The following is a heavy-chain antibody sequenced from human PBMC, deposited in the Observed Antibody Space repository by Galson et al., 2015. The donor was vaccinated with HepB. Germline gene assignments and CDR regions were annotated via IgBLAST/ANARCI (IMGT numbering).Heavy chain of an antibody. CDR2: ISSNGGSK. V-gene: IGHV3-64*01. Sequence: SLRLSCAASGFTFSSYAMHWVRQAPGKGLEYVSAISSNGGSKYYANSVKGRFTISRDNSKNTLYLQMGSLRAEDMAVYYCARAEAGYYYYGMDVWGQGTTVTVSS. CDR3: ARAEAGYYYYGMDV. CDR1: GFTFSSYA. J-gene: IGHJ6*02.